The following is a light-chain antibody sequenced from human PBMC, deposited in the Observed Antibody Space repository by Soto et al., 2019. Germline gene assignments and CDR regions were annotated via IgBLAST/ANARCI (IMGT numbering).Light chain of an antibody. CDR1: QSLSSS. V-gene: IGKV3-15*01. J-gene: IGKJ4*01. Sequence: EIVMTQSPATLSMSPGERATLSCRASQSLSSSLAWYQQTPGQAPRLLIYGASTRATGIPARFSGSGSGTEFTLTISSLQSEDFAVYYCQQYNDWPLTFGGGTKVDIK. CDR2: GAS. CDR3: QQYNDWPLT.